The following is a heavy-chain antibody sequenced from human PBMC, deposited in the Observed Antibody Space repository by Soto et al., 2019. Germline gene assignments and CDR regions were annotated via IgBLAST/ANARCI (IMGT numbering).Heavy chain of an antibody. Sequence: SETLSLTCNVSGGSLSSNFYYWAWIRQPPGKGLEWIGSISSRGNTYYSPSLRSRFTMSVDTSSTQFSLNLSAVTAADSAVYYCARHALDGTGWYQTFDVWGQGSPVTVSS. D-gene: IGHD6-19*01. CDR1: GGSLSSNFYY. J-gene: IGHJ4*02. V-gene: IGHV4-39*01. CDR3: ARHALDGTGWYQTFDV. CDR2: ISSRGNT.